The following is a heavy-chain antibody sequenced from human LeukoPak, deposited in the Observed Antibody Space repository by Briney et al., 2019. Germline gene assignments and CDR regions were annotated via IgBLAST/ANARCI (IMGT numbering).Heavy chain of an antibody. Sequence: GRSLRLSCAASGFTLSTYDMHWVRQAPGKGLEWVSYISSSSSNIYDADSMKGRFTLSRDNAKNTLNLQMNSLRAEDTAVYYCARDLGQYYDTSDNWFDPWGQGTLVTVSS. V-gene: IGHV3-21*01. CDR3: ARDLGQYYDTSDNWFDP. D-gene: IGHD3-22*01. J-gene: IGHJ5*02. CDR2: ISSSSSNI. CDR1: GFTLSTYD.